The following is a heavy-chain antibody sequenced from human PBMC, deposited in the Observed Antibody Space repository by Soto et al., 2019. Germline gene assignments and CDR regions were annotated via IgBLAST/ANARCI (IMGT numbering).Heavy chain of an antibody. V-gene: IGHV4-38-2*01. Sequence: QVQLQESGPGLVKPSETLSLTCAVSGYSITNGYYWGWIRQPPGKGLEWIGSIYHSGNTYYNPSLKSRVTLSTDTSKNQFSLKLRSVTAADTAMYYCARVKLAGRGSFHDWGQGTLVTVSS. J-gene: IGHJ4*02. D-gene: IGHD3-3*02. CDR3: ARVKLAGRGSFHD. CDR2: IYHSGNT. CDR1: GYSITNGYY.